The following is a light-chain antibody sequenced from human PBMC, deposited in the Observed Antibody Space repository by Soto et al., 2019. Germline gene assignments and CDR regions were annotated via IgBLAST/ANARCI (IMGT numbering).Light chain of an antibody. CDR1: QSISSW. V-gene: IGKV1-5*03. Sequence: DIQMTQSPSTLSASVGDRVTITCWASQSISSWLAWYQQKPGKAPKLLIYKASSLESGVTSRFSGSGSGTEFTLTISSLQPDDFATYYCQQYNSYSGTFGQGTKVDIK. J-gene: IGKJ1*01. CDR3: QQYNSYSGT. CDR2: KAS.